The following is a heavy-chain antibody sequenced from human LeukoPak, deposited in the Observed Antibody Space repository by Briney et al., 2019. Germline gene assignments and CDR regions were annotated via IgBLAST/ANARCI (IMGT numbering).Heavy chain of an antibody. J-gene: IGHJ4*02. CDR3: ARTRGSIVGAPLVY. CDR1: GYTLTGYC. V-gene: IGHV1-2*02. Sequence: ASVKVSCKASGYTLTGYCMHWVRQAPGQGLEWMGWIDPNSGGTSYAQKFQGRVTMTRDTSISTAYMELSRLRSDDTAVYYCARTRGSIVGAPLVYWGQGTLVTVSS. CDR2: IDPNSGGT. D-gene: IGHD1-26*01.